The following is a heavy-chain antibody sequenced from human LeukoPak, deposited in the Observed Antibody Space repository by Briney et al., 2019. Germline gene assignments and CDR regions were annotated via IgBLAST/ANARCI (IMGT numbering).Heavy chain of an antibody. V-gene: IGHV4-59*08. CDR3: ARSPFGPIDY. CDR2: IYYSGST. J-gene: IGHJ4*02. Sequence: PSETLSHTCTVSGGSISSYYWSWIRQPPGKGLEWIGYIYYSGSTNYNPSLKSRVTISVDTSKNQFSLKLSSVTAADTAVYYCARSPFGPIDYWGQGTLVTVSS. CDR1: GGSISSYY. D-gene: IGHD3-10*01.